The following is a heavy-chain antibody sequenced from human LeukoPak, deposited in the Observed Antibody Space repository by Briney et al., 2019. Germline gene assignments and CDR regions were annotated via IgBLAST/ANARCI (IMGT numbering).Heavy chain of an antibody. CDR3: ARDRRGAVADY. CDR2: IYYSGST. J-gene: IGHJ4*02. CDR1: GGSISSSSYY. V-gene: IGHV4-39*07. D-gene: IGHD6-19*01. Sequence: SETLSLTCTVSGGSISSSSYYWGWIRQPPGKGLEWIGSIYYSGSTYYNPSLKSRVTISVDTSKNQFSLKLSSVTAADTAVYYCARDRRGAVADYWGQGTLVTVSS.